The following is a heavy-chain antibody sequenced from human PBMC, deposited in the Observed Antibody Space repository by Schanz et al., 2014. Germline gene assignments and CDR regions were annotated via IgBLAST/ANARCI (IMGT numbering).Heavy chain of an antibody. J-gene: IGHJ4*02. CDR3: AKVQTHTLYGGNSCFDY. D-gene: IGHD2-21*02. CDR1: GFTFDDHA. CDR2: ISWNSGNI. V-gene: IGHV3-9*01. Sequence: HLVESGGGLVQPGRSLRLSCAASGFTFDDHAMHWVRQVPGKGLEWVSGISWNSGNIAYADSVKGRFTISRDNAKNSLXXQMNSLRPEDTALYYCAKVQTHTLYGGNSCFDYWGQGTLVTVSS.